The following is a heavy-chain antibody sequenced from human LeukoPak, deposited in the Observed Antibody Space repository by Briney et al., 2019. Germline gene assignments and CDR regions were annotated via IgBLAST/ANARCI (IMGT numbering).Heavy chain of an antibody. CDR1: GYTFTGYY. CDR3: ARDPAYCGGDCLSGIDY. Sequence: GASVKVSCKASGYTFTGYYMHWVRQAPGQGLEWMGIINPSGGSTSYAQKFQGRVTMTRDTSTSTVYMELSSLRSEDTAVYYCARDPAYCGGDCLSGIDYWGQGTLVTVSS. CDR2: INPSGGST. V-gene: IGHV1-46*01. D-gene: IGHD2-21*02. J-gene: IGHJ4*02.